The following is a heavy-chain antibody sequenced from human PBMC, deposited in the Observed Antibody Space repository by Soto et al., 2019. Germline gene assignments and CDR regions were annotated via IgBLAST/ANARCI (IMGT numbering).Heavy chain of an antibody. CDR2: IYYSGST. CDR3: ARLNPRYYYYYMDV. V-gene: IGHV4-59*08. Sequence: SETLSLTCTVSGGSISSYCWSWIRQPPGKGLEWIGYIYYSGSTNYNPSLKSRVTISVDTSKNQFSLKLSSVTAADTAVYYCARLNPRYYYYYMDVWGKGTTVTVSS. J-gene: IGHJ6*03. CDR1: GGSISSYC.